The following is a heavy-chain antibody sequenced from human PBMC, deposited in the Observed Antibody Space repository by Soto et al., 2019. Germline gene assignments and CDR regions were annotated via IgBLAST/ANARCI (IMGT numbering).Heavy chain of an antibody. J-gene: IGHJ6*02. V-gene: IGHV3-11*01. CDR3: AKVTSTAVMNLGYYGMEV. CDR1: GFTFSDYY. Sequence: QVQLVEHGGGLVKPEGSLRLSCAAAGFTFSDYYMSWIRQAPGKGLEWVSYISSSGRTIYFADSVKGRFTISRDNAKNTLYLQRNSLRAEDTAVYYCAKVTSTAVMNLGYYGMEVWGQGKTVTVSS. CDR2: ISSSGRTI. D-gene: IGHD4-4*01.